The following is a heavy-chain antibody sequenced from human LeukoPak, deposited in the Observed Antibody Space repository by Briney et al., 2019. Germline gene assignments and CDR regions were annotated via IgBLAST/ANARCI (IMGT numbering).Heavy chain of an antibody. Sequence: GRSLRLSCAASGFIFDDYAVHWVRQAPGKGLEWVSGISWNSGSIGYADSVKGRFTISRDNAKNSVYLQMNGLRTEDLALYYCGKDVGDFDALDIWGQGTMVTVSS. CDR2: ISWNSGSI. CDR3: GKDVGDFDALDI. V-gene: IGHV3-9*03. J-gene: IGHJ3*02. CDR1: GFIFDDYA.